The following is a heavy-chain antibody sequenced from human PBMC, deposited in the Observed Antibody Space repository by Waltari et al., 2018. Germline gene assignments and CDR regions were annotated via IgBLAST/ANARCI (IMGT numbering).Heavy chain of an antibody. J-gene: IGHJ4*02. V-gene: IGHV3-30-3*01. Sequence: QVQLVESGGGVVQPGRSLRLSCAASGFTFSSYAMHWVRQAPGKGLEWVAVISYDGSNKYYADSVKGRFTISRDKSKNTLYLQMNSLRAEDTAVYYCARPGIAAAGDYWGQGTLVTVSS. CDR1: GFTFSSYA. CDR3: ARPGIAAAGDY. D-gene: IGHD6-13*01. CDR2: ISYDGSNK.